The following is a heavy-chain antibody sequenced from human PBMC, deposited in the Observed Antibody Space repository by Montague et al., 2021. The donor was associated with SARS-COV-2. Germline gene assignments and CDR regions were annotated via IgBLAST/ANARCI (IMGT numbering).Heavy chain of an antibody. CDR1: GFTFDDYT. CDR2: ISWDGGIT. D-gene: IGHD4-17*01. Sequence: SLRLSCAASGFTFDDYTMHWVRQAPGKDLEWVSLISWDGGITEYADTVKGRFTISRDNSKNSLYLQMNSLRTEDTALYYFAKDINRLGYGDYLFDYGSQGTLVTV. CDR3: AKDINRLGYGDYLFDY. V-gene: IGHV3-43*01. J-gene: IGHJ4*02.